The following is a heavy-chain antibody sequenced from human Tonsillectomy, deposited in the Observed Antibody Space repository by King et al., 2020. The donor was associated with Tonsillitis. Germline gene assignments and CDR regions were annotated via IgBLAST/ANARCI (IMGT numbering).Heavy chain of an antibody. CDR3: ARGRPTYDIMTGWDFDY. CDR1: GFTFSTYG. V-gene: IGHV3-33*05. CDR2: TSYDGNNR. Sequence: HVQLVESGGGVVRPGRSLRLSCAASGFTFSTYGMHWVRQTPGKGLEWVAVTSYDGNNRYYADSVKGRFTISRENSKNTLYLQMNSLRAEDTAVYYCARGRPTYDIMTGWDFDYWGQGTLVTVSS. D-gene: IGHD3-9*01. J-gene: IGHJ4*02.